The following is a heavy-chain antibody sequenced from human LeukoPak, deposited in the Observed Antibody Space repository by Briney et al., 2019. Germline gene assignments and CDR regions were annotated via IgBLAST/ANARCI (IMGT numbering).Heavy chain of an antibody. CDR3: ARVTYGSGTYGAFDY. CDR2: IKQDGSEK. Sequence: GGSLRLSCAASGFTFSSYWMSWVRQAPGKGLEWVANIKQDGSEKYYVDSVKGRFTISRDNAKNSLYLQMNSLRAEDTAVYYCARVTYGSGTYGAFDYWGQGTLVTVSS. CDR1: GFTFSSYW. V-gene: IGHV3-7*01. J-gene: IGHJ4*02. D-gene: IGHD3-10*01.